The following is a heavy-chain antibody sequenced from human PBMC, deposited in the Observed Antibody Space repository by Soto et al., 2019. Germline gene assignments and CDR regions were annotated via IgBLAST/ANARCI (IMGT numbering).Heavy chain of an antibody. J-gene: IGHJ6*02. D-gene: IGHD3-10*01. CDR1: GYSFTSYG. CDR3: AGGGVRGVITRTRDYYGMDV. V-gene: IGHV5-51*01. Sequence: PGESQRISCKGSGYSFTSYGSGWVRQMPGKGLEWMGIIYPGDSDTRYSPSFQGQVTISADKSISTAYLQWSSLKASDTAMYYCAGGGVRGVITRTRDYYGMDVWGQGTTVTVSS. CDR2: IYPGDSDT.